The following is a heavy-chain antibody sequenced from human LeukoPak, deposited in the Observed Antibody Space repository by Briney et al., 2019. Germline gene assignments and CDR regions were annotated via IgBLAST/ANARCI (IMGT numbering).Heavy chain of an antibody. Sequence: SGTLSLTCTVSGGSISSHYWSWIRQPPGKGLEWIGYIYYSGSTNYNPSLKSRVTISVDTSKNQFSLKLSSVTAADTAVYYCATLAAAPPYYYYYYMDVWGKGTTVTVSS. CDR2: IYYSGST. CDR1: GGSISSHY. CDR3: ATLAAAPPYYYYYYMDV. D-gene: IGHD2-2*01. J-gene: IGHJ6*03. V-gene: IGHV4-59*11.